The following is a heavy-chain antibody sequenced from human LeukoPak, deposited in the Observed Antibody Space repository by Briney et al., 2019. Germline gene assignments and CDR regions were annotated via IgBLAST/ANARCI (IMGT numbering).Heavy chain of an antibody. D-gene: IGHD3-22*01. Sequence: SETLSLTCTVSGGSISIYYWSWIRQPAGKGLEWIGRIYISGSTNYNPSLKSRVTMSVDTSKNQFSLKLSSVTAADTAVYYCATTWRDYYDSSAQFDYWGQGTLVTVSS. CDR1: GGSISIYY. CDR2: IYISGST. CDR3: ATTWRDYYDSSAQFDY. V-gene: IGHV4-4*07. J-gene: IGHJ4*02.